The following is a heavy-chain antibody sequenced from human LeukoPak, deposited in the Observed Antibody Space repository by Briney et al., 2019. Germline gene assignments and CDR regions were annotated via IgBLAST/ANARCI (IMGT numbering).Heavy chain of an antibody. D-gene: IGHD2-15*01. Sequence: GGSLRLSCAASGFTFSSYGMHWDRQAPGKGLEWVAVISYDGSNKYYADSVKGRFTISRDNSKNTLYLQMNSLRAEDTAVYYCAKAHCSGGSCYFLNYYYGMDVWGKGTTVTVSS. V-gene: IGHV3-30*18. CDR1: GFTFSSYG. J-gene: IGHJ6*04. CDR2: ISYDGSNK. CDR3: AKAHCSGGSCYFLNYYYGMDV.